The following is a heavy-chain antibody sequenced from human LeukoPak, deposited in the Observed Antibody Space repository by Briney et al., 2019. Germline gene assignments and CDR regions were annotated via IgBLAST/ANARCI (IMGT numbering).Heavy chain of an antibody. CDR1: GGSFSGYY. CDR3: ARGSGSYYFPYYYYGMDV. V-gene: IGHV4-34*01. CDR2: INHSGST. Sequence: SETLSLTCAVYGGSFSGYYWSWIRQPPGKGLEWIGEINHSGSTNYNPSLKGRVTISVDTSKNQFSLKLSSVTAADTAVYYCARGSGSYYFPYYYYGMDVWGQGTTVTVSS. J-gene: IGHJ6*02. D-gene: IGHD1-26*01.